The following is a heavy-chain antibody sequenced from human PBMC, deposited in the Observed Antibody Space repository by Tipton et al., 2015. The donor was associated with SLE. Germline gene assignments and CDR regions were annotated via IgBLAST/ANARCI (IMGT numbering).Heavy chain of an antibody. V-gene: IGHV4-39*07. D-gene: IGHD1-26*01. CDR2: IFHIGSA. Sequence: TLSLTCTVSGGSISSSSYYWAWIRQPPGKGLEWIGHIFHIGSAYYNPSLKSRVTISIDTSTNQFSLKVKSVTAADTAVYYCARAGYSGSYYGYYYYGMDVWGQGTTVTVSS. CDR3: ARAGYSGSYYGYYYYGMDV. J-gene: IGHJ6*02. CDR1: GGSISSSSYY.